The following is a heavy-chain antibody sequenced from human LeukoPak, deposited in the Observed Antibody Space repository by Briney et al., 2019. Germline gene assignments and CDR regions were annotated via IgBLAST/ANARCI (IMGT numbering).Heavy chain of an antibody. CDR1: GGSISSYY. D-gene: IGHD3-10*01. V-gene: IGHV4-59*01. J-gene: IGHJ4*02. CDR3: ARAGGFGELLSHFDY. CDR2: IYYSGST. Sequence: SETLSLTCTVSGGSISSYYWSWIRQPPGKGLEWIGYIYYSGSTNYNPSLKSRVTISVDTSKNQFSLKLSSVTAADTAVYYCARAGGFGELLSHFDYWGQGTPVTVSS.